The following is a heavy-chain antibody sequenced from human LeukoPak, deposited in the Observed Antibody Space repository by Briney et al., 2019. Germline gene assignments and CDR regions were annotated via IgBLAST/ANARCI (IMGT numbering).Heavy chain of an antibody. D-gene: IGHD3-10*01. CDR2: MNPNSGNT. V-gene: IGHV1-8*01. CDR1: GYTFTSYD. CDR3: ASRRITMVRGVIPKQYNWFDP. Sequence: ASVKVSCKASGYTFTSYDINWVRQATGQGLEWMGWMNPNSGNTGYAQKFQGRVTMTRNTSISTAYMELSSLRSEDTAVYYCASRRITMVRGVIPKQYNWFDPWDQGTLVTVAS. J-gene: IGHJ5*02.